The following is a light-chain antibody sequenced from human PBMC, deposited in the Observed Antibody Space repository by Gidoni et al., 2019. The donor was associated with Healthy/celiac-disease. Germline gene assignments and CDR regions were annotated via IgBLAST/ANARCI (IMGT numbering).Light chain of an antibody. CDR2: GAS. CDR1: QSVLYSSNNKNY. V-gene: IGKV4-1*01. CDR3: QQYYSTPT. Sequence: DLVMTQSPAPMAVSLGERATSNCKSSQSVLYSSNNKNYLAWYQQKPGQPPKLLMYGASTRESGVPDLFSGSGSGTDFTLTISSLQAEDVAVYYCQQYYSTPTFGPGTKVDIK. J-gene: IGKJ3*01.